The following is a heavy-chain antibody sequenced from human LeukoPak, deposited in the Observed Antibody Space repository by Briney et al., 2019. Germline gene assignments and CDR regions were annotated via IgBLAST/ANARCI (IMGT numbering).Heavy chain of an antibody. V-gene: IGHV3-30*04. CDR1: GFTFSNYA. Sequence: GGSLRLSCAASGFTFSNYAIHWVRQPPGKGLEWMAVISYDGSNKYYADSVKGRFGRFTISRDNAKDSLYPQMNSLRAEDTAVYYCARAWGYYYDSSGLTSPWFDPWGQGTLVTVSS. D-gene: IGHD3-22*01. CDR2: ISYDGSNK. J-gene: IGHJ5*02. CDR3: ARAWGYYYDSSGLTSPWFDP.